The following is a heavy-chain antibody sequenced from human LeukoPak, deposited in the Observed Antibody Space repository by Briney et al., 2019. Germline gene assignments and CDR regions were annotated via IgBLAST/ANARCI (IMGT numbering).Heavy chain of an antibody. CDR2: IYYSGST. V-gene: IGHV4-59*01. J-gene: IGHJ4*02. CDR1: GGSISSYY. Sequence: SETLSLTCTVSGGSISSYYWSWIRQPPGKGLEWIGYIYYSGSTNYNPSLKSRVTISVDTSKNQFSLKLSSVIAADTAVYYCARGSGSPSFRFDYWGQGTLVTVSS. D-gene: IGHD3-10*01. CDR3: ARGSGSPSFRFDY.